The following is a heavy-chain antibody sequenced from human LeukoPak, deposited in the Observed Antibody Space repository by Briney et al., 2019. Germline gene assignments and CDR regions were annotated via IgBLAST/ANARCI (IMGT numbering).Heavy chain of an antibody. Sequence: SETLSLTCTVSGGSITSGSYYWTWIRQPAGKGLEWIGRIYTTGSTNYKPSLKSRVTISVDASKNQFSLKLSSVTAADTAVYYCARVPLWFGELLAHFDYWGQGTLVTVSS. CDR1: GGSITSGSYY. V-gene: IGHV4-61*02. CDR2: IYTTGST. CDR3: ARVPLWFGELLAHFDY. J-gene: IGHJ4*02. D-gene: IGHD3-10*01.